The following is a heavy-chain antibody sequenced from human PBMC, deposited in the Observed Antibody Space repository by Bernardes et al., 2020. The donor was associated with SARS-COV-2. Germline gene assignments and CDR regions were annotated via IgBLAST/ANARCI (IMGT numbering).Heavy chain of an antibody. D-gene: IGHD3-22*01. CDR2: ISPKSGAA. CDR3: AMTFYYDRGGNSVFDH. J-gene: IGHJ4*02. Sequence: ASVKVSCMASGYTFSDYYIHWLRQAPGQGFEWMGWISPKSGAANYAQKFQGRVTMTRDTAISTEYMELSRLTSDDTAVYYCAMTFYYDRGGNSVFDHWGQGSLVSVAS. CDR1: GYTFSDYY. V-gene: IGHV1-2*02.